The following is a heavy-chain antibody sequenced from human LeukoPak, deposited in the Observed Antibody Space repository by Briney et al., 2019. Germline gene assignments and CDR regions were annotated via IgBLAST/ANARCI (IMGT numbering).Heavy chain of an antibody. D-gene: IGHD3-10*01. CDR1: GFTFSSYA. V-gene: IGHV3-23*01. CDR2: IRGSGGST. Sequence: GGSLRLSCAASGFTFSSYAMSWVRQAPGKGLEWVSVIRGSGGSTDYADSVKGRFTISRDNAKNSLYLQMNSLRAEDTAVYYCARDLEGVFDYWGQGTLVTVSS. J-gene: IGHJ4*02. CDR3: ARDLEGVFDY.